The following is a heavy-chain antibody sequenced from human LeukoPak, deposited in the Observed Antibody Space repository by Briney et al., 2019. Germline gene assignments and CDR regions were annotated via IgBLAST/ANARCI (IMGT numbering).Heavy chain of an antibody. V-gene: IGHV3-48*03. D-gene: IGHD3-10*01. CDR3: ARARYGSGSLYFDY. J-gene: IGHJ4*02. CDR2: ISSSGSTI. CDR1: GFTFSSYE. Sequence: GGSLRLSCAASGFTFSSYEMNWVRQAPGKGLEWVSYISSSGSTIYYADSVKGRFTISRDNAKNSLYLQMNSLRAEDTAVYYCARARYGSGSLYFDYWGQGTLVTVSS.